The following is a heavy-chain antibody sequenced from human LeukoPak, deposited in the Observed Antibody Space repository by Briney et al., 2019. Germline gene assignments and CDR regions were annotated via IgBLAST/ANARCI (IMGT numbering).Heavy chain of an antibody. Sequence: ASVKVSCKISGALLIELSIHWVRQSPGKGLEWMGGFDSEDGKTKAAQNFLDRVSLTEDTSLGTAYIELRSLTSQDTAVYYCVTGSSERDYYESHMFYFGDSWGQGTVVTVSS. CDR1: GALLIELS. J-gene: IGHJ4*02. D-gene: IGHD3-22*01. CDR2: FDSEDGKT. CDR3: VTGSSERDYYESHMFYFGDS. V-gene: IGHV1-24*01.